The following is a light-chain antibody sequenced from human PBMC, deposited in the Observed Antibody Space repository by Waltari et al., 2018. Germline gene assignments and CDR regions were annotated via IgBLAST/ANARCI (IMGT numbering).Light chain of an antibody. CDR2: DVS. J-gene: IGLJ2*01. CDR3: SSYISSSTLEL. Sequence: QSALTQPASVSGSPGPSIPISCPGTRSDVGTYNYVSWYQQHPGKAPKLMIFDVSIRPSGVSNRFSGSKSGNTASLTISGLQAEDEADYYCSSYISSSTLELFGGGTSLTVL. CDR1: RSDVGTYNY. V-gene: IGLV2-14*03.